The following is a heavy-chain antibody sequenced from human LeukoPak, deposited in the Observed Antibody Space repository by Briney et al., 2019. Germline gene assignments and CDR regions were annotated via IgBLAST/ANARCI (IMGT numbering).Heavy chain of an antibody. CDR1: GFTVSSNY. Sequence: GRSLRLSCAASGFTVSSNYMSWVRQAPGKGLEWVSVIYSGGSTYYADSVKGRFTISRDNSKNTLYLQMNSLRAEDTAVYYCARGPIAAGTSDYWGQGTLVTVSS. V-gene: IGHV3-66*02. CDR2: IYSGGST. D-gene: IGHD6-13*01. J-gene: IGHJ4*02. CDR3: ARGPIAAGTSDY.